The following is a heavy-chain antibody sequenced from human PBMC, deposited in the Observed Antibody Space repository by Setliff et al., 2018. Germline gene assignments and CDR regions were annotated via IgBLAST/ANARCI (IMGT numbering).Heavy chain of an antibody. J-gene: IGHJ4*02. CDR1: GDSITSNYW. V-gene: IGHV4-4*02. D-gene: IGHD3-10*01. Sequence: TCAVSGDSITSNYWWSWVRQPPEKGLEWIGEINHSGSTNYNPSLKSRVTISVDTSKNQFSLKLSSVTAADTAVYYCARDGHLLATGAVYNYWGQGTLVTVSS. CDR2: INHSGST. CDR3: ARDGHLLATGAVYNY.